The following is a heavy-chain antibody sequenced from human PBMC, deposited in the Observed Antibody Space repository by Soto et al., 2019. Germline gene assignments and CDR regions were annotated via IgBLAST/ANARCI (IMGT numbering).Heavy chain of an antibody. CDR3: AKDIDRYSSSWYDAFDI. CDR2: ISGDGGST. D-gene: IGHD6-13*01. CDR1: GFTFDDYA. Sequence: GALRLSCAASGFTFDDYAMHWVRQAPGKGLEWVSLISGDGGSTYYADSVKGRFTISRDNSKNSLYLQMNSLRTEDTALYYCAKDIDRYSSSWYDAFDIWGQGTMVTVSS. J-gene: IGHJ3*02. V-gene: IGHV3-43*02.